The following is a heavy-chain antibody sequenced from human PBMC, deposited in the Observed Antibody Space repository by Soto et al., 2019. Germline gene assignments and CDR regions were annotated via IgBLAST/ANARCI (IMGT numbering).Heavy chain of an antibody. D-gene: IGHD3-3*01. CDR1: GFTFSSYG. J-gene: IGHJ5*02. CDR2: ISYDGSNK. Sequence: PGGSLRLSCAASGFTFSSYGMHWVRQAPGKGLEWVAVISYDGSNKYYADSVKGRFTISRDNSKNTRYLQMNSLRAEDTAVYYCAKGRNYDFWSGYYPPTFDPWGQGTLVTVSS. V-gene: IGHV3-30*18. CDR3: AKGRNYDFWSGYYPPTFDP.